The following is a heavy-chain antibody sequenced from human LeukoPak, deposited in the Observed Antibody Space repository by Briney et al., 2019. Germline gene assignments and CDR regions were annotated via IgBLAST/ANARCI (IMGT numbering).Heavy chain of an antibody. CDR3: ARDLDADSSGSDY. V-gene: IGHV3-21*01. Sequence: PGGSLRLSCAASGFTFSSYSMNWVRQAPGKGLEWVSSISSSSSYIYYADSVKGRFTISRDNAKNSLYLQMNSLRAEDTAVYYCARDLDADSSGSDYWGQGTLVTVSS. CDR1: GFTFSSYS. J-gene: IGHJ4*02. CDR2: ISSSSSYI. D-gene: IGHD3-22*01.